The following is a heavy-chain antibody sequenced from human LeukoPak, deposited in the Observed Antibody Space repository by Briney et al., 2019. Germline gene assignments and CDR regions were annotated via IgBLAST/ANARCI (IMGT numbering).Heavy chain of an antibody. CDR1: GGSISSDSYY. V-gene: IGHV4-31*03. Sequence: TSQTLSLTCTVSGGSISSDSYYWSWIRQHPGQGLEWIGYIYYSGSTYYNPSLKSRVTISVDTSKNQSSLKLSSVTAADTAVYYCARNYYFDYWGQGTLVTVSS. CDR3: ARNYYFDY. J-gene: IGHJ4*02. CDR2: IYYSGST.